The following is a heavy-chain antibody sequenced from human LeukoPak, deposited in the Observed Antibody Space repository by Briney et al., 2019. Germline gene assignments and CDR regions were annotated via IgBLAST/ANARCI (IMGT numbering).Heavy chain of an antibody. J-gene: IGHJ6*02. D-gene: IGHD2-21*01. V-gene: IGHV3-30-3*01. CDR1: GFTFSSYA. Sequence: GASLRLSCAASGFTFSSYAMHWVRQAPGKGLEWVAVISYDGSNKYYADSVKGRFTISRDNSKNTLYLQMNSLRAEDTAVYYCARDRVVNEGYYGMDVWGQGTTVTVSS. CDR3: ARDRVVNEGYYGMDV. CDR2: ISYDGSNK.